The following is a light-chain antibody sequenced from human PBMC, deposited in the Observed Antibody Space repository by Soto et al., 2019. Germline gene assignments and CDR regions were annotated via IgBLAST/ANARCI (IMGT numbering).Light chain of an antibody. CDR1: SSDVGRYNY. CDR3: SSYAGSNIYV. V-gene: IGLV2-8*01. J-gene: IGLJ1*01. Sequence: QSVVAQPPSASGSPGQSVTFSCTGTSSDVGRYNYVSWYQQHPGKAPKLLIYGVTQRPSGVPDRFSGSKSGNTASLTVSGLQDEDEGYYYCSSYAGSNIYVFGTGTKVTVL. CDR2: GVT.